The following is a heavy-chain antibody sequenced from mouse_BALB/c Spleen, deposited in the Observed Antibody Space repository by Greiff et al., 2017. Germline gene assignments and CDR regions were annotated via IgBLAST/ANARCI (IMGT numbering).Heavy chain of an antibody. J-gene: IGHJ2*01. D-gene: IGHD1-1*02. V-gene: IGHV1-37*01. CDR3: GRGVDYFDY. CDR1: GYTFTSYD. CDR2: INPYNGDT. Sequence: VQLQQSGAELVKPGASVKLSCKASGYTFTSYDINWVRQRPEQGLEWIGRINPYNGDTFYNQKFKGKATLTVDKSSSTAHMELLSLTSEDSAVYYCGRGVDYFDYWGQGTTLTVSS.